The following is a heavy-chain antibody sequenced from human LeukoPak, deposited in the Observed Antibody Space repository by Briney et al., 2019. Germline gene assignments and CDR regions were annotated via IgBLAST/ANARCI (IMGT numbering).Heavy chain of an antibody. Sequence: ASVKVSCKASGYTFTGYYMHWVRQAPGQGLEWMGWINPNSGGTNYAQKFQGRVTMTRDTSISTAYMELSRLRSDDTAVYYCARAAEIVVVPQLDYWGQGTLVTVSS. D-gene: IGHD3-22*01. V-gene: IGHV1-2*02. CDR2: INPNSGGT. J-gene: IGHJ4*02. CDR3: ARAAEIVVVPQLDY. CDR1: GYTFTGYY.